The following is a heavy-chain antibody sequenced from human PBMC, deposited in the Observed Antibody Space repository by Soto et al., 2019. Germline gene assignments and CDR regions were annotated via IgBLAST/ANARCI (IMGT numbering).Heavy chain of an antibody. J-gene: IGHJ4*02. CDR3: ARVDAATHNDS. D-gene: IGHD2-15*01. Sequence: QVQLQESGPGLVKPSQTLSLTCTVSGGSISSGGYYWSWIRQHPGKGLEWIGYIYYSGGTSYNPSLTSRVTISVDTSKNQFSLKLSSVTAADTAVYYCARVDAATHNDSWGQGTLVTVSS. CDR2: IYYSGGT. CDR1: GGSISSGGYY. V-gene: IGHV4-31*03.